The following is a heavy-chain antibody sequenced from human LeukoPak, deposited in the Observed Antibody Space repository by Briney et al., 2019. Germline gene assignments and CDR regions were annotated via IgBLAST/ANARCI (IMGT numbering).Heavy chain of an antibody. CDR1: GFTFSSYW. CDR3: ARDPHSGYDFWSGYYLSHYYYYMDV. Sequence: GGSLRLSCAASGFTFSSYWMHWVRQAPGKGLVWVSRINSDGSSTSYADSVKGRFTISRDNAKNTLYLQMNSLRAEDTAVYYCARDPHSGYDFWSGYYLSHYYYYMDVWGKGTTVTVSS. D-gene: IGHD3-3*01. V-gene: IGHV3-74*01. J-gene: IGHJ6*03. CDR2: INSDGSST.